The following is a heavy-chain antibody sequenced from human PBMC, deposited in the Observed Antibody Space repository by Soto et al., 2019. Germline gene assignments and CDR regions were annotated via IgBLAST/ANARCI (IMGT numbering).Heavy chain of an antibody. V-gene: IGHV1-69*15. CDR2: IIPIFGSA. CDR1: GGTFSNYA. J-gene: IGHJ5*02. D-gene: IGHD3-16*01. CDR3: GKDGGKGGFFGHRVDP. Sequence: QVQLVQSGAEVKKPGSSVKVSCKASGGTFSNYAITWVRQAPGQGLEWLGRIIPIFGSANYAQKFQGRVTINGDESTTTADKELSKLRYYDTAVYYCGKDGGKGGFFGHRVDPWGQGTLVTVSS.